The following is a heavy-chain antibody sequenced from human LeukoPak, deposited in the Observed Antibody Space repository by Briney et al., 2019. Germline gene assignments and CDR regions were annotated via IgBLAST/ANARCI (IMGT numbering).Heavy chain of an antibody. D-gene: IGHD3-9*01. CDR2: ISSSSSYI. CDR1: GFTFSSYS. J-gene: IGHJ4*02. Sequence: GGSLRLSCAASGFTFSSYSINWVRQAPGKGLEWVSSISSSSSYIYYADSVKGRFTISRDNAKNSLYLQMNSLRAEDTAVYYCARDSYYDILTGYLRYFDYWGQGTPVTVSS. CDR3: ARDSYYDILTGYLRYFDY. V-gene: IGHV3-21*01.